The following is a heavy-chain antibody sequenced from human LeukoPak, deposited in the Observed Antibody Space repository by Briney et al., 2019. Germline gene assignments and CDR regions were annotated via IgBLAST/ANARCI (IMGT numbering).Heavy chain of an antibody. Sequence: GASVKVSCKASGYTFTSYGISWVRQAPGQGLEWMGWISAYNGNTNYAQKLQGRVTMTTDTSTSTAYMELRNLRSDDTAVYYCARSPIVVVPAAEYYFDYWGQGTLVTVSS. CDR1: GYTFTSYG. CDR3: ARSPIVVVPAAEYYFDY. V-gene: IGHV1-18*01. CDR2: ISAYNGNT. D-gene: IGHD2-2*01. J-gene: IGHJ4*02.